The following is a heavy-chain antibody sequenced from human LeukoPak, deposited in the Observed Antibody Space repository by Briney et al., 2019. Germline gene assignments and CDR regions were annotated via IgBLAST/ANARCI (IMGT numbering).Heavy chain of an antibody. Sequence: GGSLRLSCSASGFTFSSYAMHWVRQAPGKGLEYVSAISPDGGNTYYADSVKGRFSISRDNSKNTLYLQMSSLRPEDTAVYYCVPKGTEGYWGQGTLVAVSS. CDR1: GFTFSSYA. J-gene: IGHJ4*02. V-gene: IGHV3-64D*06. CDR3: VPKGTEGY. CDR2: ISPDGGNT.